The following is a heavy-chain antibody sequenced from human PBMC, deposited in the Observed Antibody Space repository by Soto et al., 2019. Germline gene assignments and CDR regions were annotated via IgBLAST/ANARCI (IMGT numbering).Heavy chain of an antibody. D-gene: IGHD3-10*01. CDR2: IYYSGST. CDR1: GGSVSSGSYY. CDR3: ARAGRAGTRGWFVP. V-gene: IGHV4-61*01. Sequence: SETLSLTCTVSGGSVSSGSYYWSWIRQPPGKGLEWIGYIYYSGSTNYNPSLKSRVTISVDTSKNQFSLKLSSVTAADTAVYYCARAGRAGTRGWFVPGGQGTLLTVSS. J-gene: IGHJ5*02.